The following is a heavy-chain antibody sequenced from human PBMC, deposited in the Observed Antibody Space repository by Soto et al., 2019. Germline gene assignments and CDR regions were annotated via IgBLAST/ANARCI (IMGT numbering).Heavy chain of an antibody. CDR1: GFTFTDYY. V-gene: IGHV3-11*04. Sequence: GGSLRLSCAASGFTFTDYYMSWIRQAPGKGLEWVSYISSNGSTIYYADSVKGRFTISRDNSKNTLYLQMNSLRAEDTAVYYSARDSELFFDYWGQGTLVTVSS. D-gene: IGHD1-26*01. J-gene: IGHJ4*02. CDR3: ARDSELFFDY. CDR2: ISSNGSTI.